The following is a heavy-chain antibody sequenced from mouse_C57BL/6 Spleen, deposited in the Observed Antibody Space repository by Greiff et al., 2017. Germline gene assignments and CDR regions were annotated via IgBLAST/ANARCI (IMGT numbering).Heavy chain of an antibody. CDR2: IFPRSGNT. CDR1: GYTFTSYG. Sequence: QVQLQQSGAELARPGASVKLSCKASGYTFTSYGISWVKQRTGQGLEWIGEIFPRSGNTYYNEKFKGKATLTADKSSSTAYMELRSLTSEDSAVYFCARRGDGYYPFDYWGQGTTLTVSS. V-gene: IGHV1-81*01. J-gene: IGHJ2*01. D-gene: IGHD2-3*01. CDR3: ARRGDGYYPFDY.